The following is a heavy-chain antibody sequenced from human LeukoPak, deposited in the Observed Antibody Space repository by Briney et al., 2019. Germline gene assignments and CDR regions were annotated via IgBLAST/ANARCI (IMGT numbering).Heavy chain of an antibody. CDR1: GFTFSSYG. CDR3: ARDYGLGAVAGFDY. Sequence: PGGSLRLSCAASGFTFSSYGMPWVRQAPGKGLEWVAVIWYDGSNKYYADSVKGRFTISRGNSKNTLYLQMNSLRAEDTAVYYCARDYGLGAVAGFDYWGQGTLVTVSS. D-gene: IGHD6-19*01. CDR2: IWYDGSNK. J-gene: IGHJ4*02. V-gene: IGHV3-33*01.